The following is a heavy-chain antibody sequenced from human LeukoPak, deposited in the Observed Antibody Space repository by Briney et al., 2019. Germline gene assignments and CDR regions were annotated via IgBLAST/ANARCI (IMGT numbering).Heavy chain of an antibody. CDR1: GGSMSNYY. CDR2: IYTSGTT. D-gene: IGHD4-17*01. CDR3: ARHGVGFLTTVTRAYYFDY. J-gene: IGHJ4*02. Sequence: SETLSLTCTVSGGSMSNYYWSWIRQPAGKGLEWVGHIYTSGTTSYNPSLKSRVTMSVDTSNNQFSLKLSSVTAADTAVYYCARHGVGFLTTVTRAYYFDYLGQGTLVTVSS. V-gene: IGHV4-4*07.